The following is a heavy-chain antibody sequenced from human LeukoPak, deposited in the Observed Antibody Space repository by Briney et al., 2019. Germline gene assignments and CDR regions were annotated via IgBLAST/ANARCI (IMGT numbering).Heavy chain of an antibody. V-gene: IGHV3-49*04. Sequence: GGSLRLSCTASGFTFDDYAMSWVRQAPGKGLEGVGFIRSKAYGGTTEYAASVKGRFTISRDDSKSIAYLQMNSLKTEDTAVYYCTGDVSEFDYWGQGTLVTVSS. D-gene: IGHD2-21*02. CDR2: IRSKAYGGTT. J-gene: IGHJ4*02. CDR1: GFTFDDYA. CDR3: TGDVSEFDY.